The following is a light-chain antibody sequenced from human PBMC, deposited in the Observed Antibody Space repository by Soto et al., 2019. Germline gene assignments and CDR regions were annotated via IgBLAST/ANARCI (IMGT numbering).Light chain of an antibody. CDR1: QRVSSN. J-gene: IGKJ2*01. V-gene: IGKV3-15*01. Sequence: EIVMTQSPATLSVSPGERATLSCRASQRVSSNLAWYQQKPGQAPRLLIYGASTRATGIPARFSGSGSGTEFTLTISSLQSEDFAVYYCQQYNNWATFGQGTKLQI. CDR2: GAS. CDR3: QQYNNWAT.